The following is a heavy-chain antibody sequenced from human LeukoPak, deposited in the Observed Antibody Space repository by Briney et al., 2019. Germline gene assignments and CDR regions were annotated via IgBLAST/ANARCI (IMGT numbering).Heavy chain of an antibody. D-gene: IGHD2-15*01. CDR1: GFTFSSYS. Sequence: PGGSLRLSCAASGFTFSSYSMTWVRQAPGKGLEWVSSISSSSSYIYYADSVKGRFTISRDNAKNSLYLQMNSLRAEDTAVYYCARDLPLYCSGGSCYLSYNYYYGMDVWGQGTTVTVSS. V-gene: IGHV3-21*01. CDR2: ISSSSSYI. J-gene: IGHJ6*02. CDR3: ARDLPLYCSGGSCYLSYNYYYGMDV.